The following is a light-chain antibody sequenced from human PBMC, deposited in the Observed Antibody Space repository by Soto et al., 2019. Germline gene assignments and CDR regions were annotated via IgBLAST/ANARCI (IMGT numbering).Light chain of an antibody. CDR1: QSISNRY. Sequence: EIVLTQSPGSLSLSPGERVTLSCRASQSISNRYLAWYQHRPGQAPRLLIYGTSSRASGVPDRVSASGAGTDFILTISRLEPEDFAIYYCQQYGSSITFGGGTKVEIK. V-gene: IGKV3-20*01. CDR3: QQYGSSIT. J-gene: IGKJ4*01. CDR2: GTS.